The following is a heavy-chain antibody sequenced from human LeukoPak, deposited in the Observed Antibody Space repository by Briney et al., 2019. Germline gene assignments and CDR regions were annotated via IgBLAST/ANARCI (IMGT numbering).Heavy chain of an antibody. J-gene: IGHJ3*02. D-gene: IGHD3-10*01. V-gene: IGHV3-23*01. CDR1: GFTFSSYA. CDR3: AKDLLYYYGSGDAFDI. CDR2: ISGSGGST. Sequence: GGSLRLSCAASGFTFSSYAMSWVRQAPGKGLEWVSAISGSGGSTYYADSVKGRFTISRDNSKNTLHLQMNSLRAEDTAVYYCAKDLLYYYGSGDAFDIWGQGTMVTVSS.